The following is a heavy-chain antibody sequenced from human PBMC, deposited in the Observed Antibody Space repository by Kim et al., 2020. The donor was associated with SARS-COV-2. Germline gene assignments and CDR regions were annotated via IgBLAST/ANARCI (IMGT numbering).Heavy chain of an antibody. J-gene: IGHJ3*02. V-gene: IGHV3-30*18. CDR2: ISYDGSNK. D-gene: IGHD3-22*01. CDR1: GFTFSSYG. Sequence: GGSLRLSCAASGFTFSSYGMHWVHQAPGKGLEWVAVISYDGSNKYYADSVKGRFTISRDNSKNTLYLQMNSLRAEDTAVYYCAKAATYYYDSSGYNDAFDIWGQGTMVTVSS. CDR3: AKAATYYYDSSGYNDAFDI.